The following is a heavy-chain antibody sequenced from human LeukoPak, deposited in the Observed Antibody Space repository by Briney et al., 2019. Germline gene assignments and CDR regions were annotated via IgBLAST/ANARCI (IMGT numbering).Heavy chain of an antibody. V-gene: IGHV1-24*01. J-gene: IGHJ4*02. CDR1: GYTLTELS. CDR3: ATSDISSSWSPFDY. Sequence: GASVKVSCKVSGYTLTELSMHWVRQAPGKGLEWVGGFDPEDGETIYAQKFQGRVTMTEDTSTDTAYMELSSLRSEGTAVYYCATSDISSSWSPFDYWGQGTLVTVSS. D-gene: IGHD6-13*01. CDR2: FDPEDGET.